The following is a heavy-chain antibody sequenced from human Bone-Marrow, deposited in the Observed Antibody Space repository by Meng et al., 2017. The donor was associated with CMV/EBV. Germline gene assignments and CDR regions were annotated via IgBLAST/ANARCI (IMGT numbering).Heavy chain of an antibody. D-gene: IGHD3-22*01. Sequence: GESLKISCAASGFPFSSYAMTWVRQAPGKGLEWVSVIYTGNGGTFYADSVKGRFTISRHDSQNTVYLLMNGLRAEDTAVYYCAKDDRGYYYYGMDVWGQGTTVTVSS. CDR3: AKDDRGYYYYGMDV. CDR1: GFPFSSYA. CDR2: IYTGNGGT. V-gene: IGHV3-23*03. J-gene: IGHJ6*02.